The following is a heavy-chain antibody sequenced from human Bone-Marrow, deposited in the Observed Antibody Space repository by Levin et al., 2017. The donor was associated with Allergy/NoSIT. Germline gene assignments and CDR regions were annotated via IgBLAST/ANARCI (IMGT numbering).Heavy chain of an antibody. CDR3: ARAPYYGPARPYQSDY. J-gene: IGHJ4*02. V-gene: IGHV4-39*01. CDR2: VYYTGST. CDR1: GGSISSSTYS. D-gene: IGHD3-10*01. Sequence: SQTLSLTCSVSGGSISSSTYSWGWIRQPPGKGLEWIGNVYYTGSTHYNPSLKSRVTISADTSKNQFSLKLSPVTAADTAVYYCARAPYYGPARPYQSDYWGQGTLVTVSS.